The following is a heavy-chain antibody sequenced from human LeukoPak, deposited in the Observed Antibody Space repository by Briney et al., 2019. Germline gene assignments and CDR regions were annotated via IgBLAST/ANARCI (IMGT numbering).Heavy chain of an antibody. CDR2: IYYSGST. CDR1: GGSISSYY. Sequence: PSGTLSLTCAVSGGSISSYYWSWIRQPPGKGLEWIGYIYYSGSTNYNPSLKSRVTISVDTSKNQFSLKLSSVTAADTAVYYCARGPWELLYFDYWGQGTLVTVSS. D-gene: IGHD1-26*01. V-gene: IGHV4-59*01. CDR3: ARGPWELLYFDY. J-gene: IGHJ4*02.